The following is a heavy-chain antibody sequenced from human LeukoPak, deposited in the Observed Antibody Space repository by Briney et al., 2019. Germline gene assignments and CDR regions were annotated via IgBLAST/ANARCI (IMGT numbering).Heavy chain of an antibody. Sequence: ASVTVSCKTSGDTFIGYYMHWVRQAPGQGFEWRGQIDSNSGGTNYAQKFQGRVTMTRDTSISTVYMELISLRSDETAAYYCAREMNYDDYRTSDYWGQGTLVTVS. CDR1: GDTFIGYY. CDR2: IDSNSGGT. V-gene: IGHV1-2*06. CDR3: AREMNYDDYRTSDY. J-gene: IGHJ4*02. D-gene: IGHD4-17*01.